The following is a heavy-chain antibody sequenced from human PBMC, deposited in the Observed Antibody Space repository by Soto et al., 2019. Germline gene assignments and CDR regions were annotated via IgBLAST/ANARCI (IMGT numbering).Heavy chain of an antibody. CDR3: AKMADSSGYLSSGMDV. D-gene: IGHD3-22*01. CDR2: ISGSGGST. CDR1: AFTFSSYA. Sequence: EVQLLESGGGLVQPGGSLRLSCATSAFTFSSYAMSWVRQAPGKGLEWVSAISGSGGSTYYADSVKGRFTISRDNSKNTLYLQMNSLRAEDTAVYYCAKMADSSGYLSSGMDVWGQGTTVTVSS. J-gene: IGHJ6*02. V-gene: IGHV3-23*01.